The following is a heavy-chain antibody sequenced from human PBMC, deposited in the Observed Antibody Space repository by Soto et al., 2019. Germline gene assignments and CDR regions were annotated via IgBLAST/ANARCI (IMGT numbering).Heavy chain of an antibody. CDR3: AKRSCIAVTGAEFSDL. V-gene: IGHV3-30*18. J-gene: IGHJ2*01. CDR2: ISYDGSDK. D-gene: IGHD6-19*01. CDR1: GFTFNNYG. Sequence: GGSLRLSCAATGFTFNNYGLHGVREAPETGLGRVTLISYDGSDKYYADSVKGRFTISRDNSKSTLYLHLNSLRAEDTAVYFCAKRSCIAVTGAEFSDLWCRGTLVTVSS.